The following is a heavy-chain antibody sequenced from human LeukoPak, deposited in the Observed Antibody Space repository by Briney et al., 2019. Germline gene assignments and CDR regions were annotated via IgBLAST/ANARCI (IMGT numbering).Heavy chain of an antibody. J-gene: IGHJ4*02. Sequence: GGSLRLSCAASGFTFSSYAMSWVRQAPGKGLEWISAISGSGNSTHYADTVKGRFTISRDNSKNMLYLQMNSLRVEGTAVYYCANFYWGQGARVTVSS. CDR3: ANFY. CDR1: GFTFSSYA. CDR2: ISGSGNST. V-gene: IGHV3-23*01.